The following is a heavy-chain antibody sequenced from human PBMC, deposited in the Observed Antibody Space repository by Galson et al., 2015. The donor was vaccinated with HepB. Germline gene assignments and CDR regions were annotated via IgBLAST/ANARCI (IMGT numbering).Heavy chain of an antibody. CDR2: INHSGST. J-gene: IGHJ4*02. Sequence: CAVYGGSFSGYYWSWIRQPPGKGLEWIGEINHSGSTNYNPSLKSRVTISVDTSKNQFSLKLSSVTAADTAVYYFARGLTVTTSYFDYWGQGTLVTVSS. V-gene: IGHV4-34*01. CDR3: ARGLTVTTSYFDY. D-gene: IGHD4-17*01. CDR1: GGSFSGYY.